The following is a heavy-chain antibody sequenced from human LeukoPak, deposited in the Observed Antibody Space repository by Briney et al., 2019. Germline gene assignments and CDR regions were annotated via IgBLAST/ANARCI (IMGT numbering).Heavy chain of an antibody. CDR2: MNPNSGNT. CDR3: ARVGGGSAYYFDY. J-gene: IGHJ4*02. D-gene: IGHD3-16*01. CDR1: GYTFTSYD. V-gene: IGHV1-8*01. Sequence: GASVKVSCKASGYTFTSYDINWVRQATGQGLEWMGWMNPNSGNTGYAQNFQGRVTMTRNTSISTAYLELSSLRSEDTAVYYWARVGGGSAYYFDYWGQGPLVTVSS.